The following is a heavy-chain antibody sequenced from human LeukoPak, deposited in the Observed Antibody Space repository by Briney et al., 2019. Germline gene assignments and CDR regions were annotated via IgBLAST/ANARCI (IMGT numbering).Heavy chain of an antibody. Sequence: GGSLRPSCAASGFTFTNYAMTWVRQAPGKGLEWVSVIGASGADTYYSDSVKGRFTVSRDNSQNTLFLHMSSLRAEDTAVYFCARRPRDTSGYYLGAFHDWGQGTTVTVSS. J-gene: IGHJ3*01. CDR2: IGASGADT. CDR3: ARRPRDTSGYYLGAFHD. D-gene: IGHD3-22*01. CDR1: GFTFTNYA. V-gene: IGHV3-23*01.